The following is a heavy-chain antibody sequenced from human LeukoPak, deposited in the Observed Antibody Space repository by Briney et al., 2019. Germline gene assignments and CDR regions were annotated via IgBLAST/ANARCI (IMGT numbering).Heavy chain of an antibody. Sequence: SETLSLTCAVYGGSFSGYYWSWIRQPPGKGLEWIGEVNHGGNTNYNPSLKSRVSISVDTSKNQFSLKLSSVIAADTAVYYCARGGIVGLSARQEYFQHWGQGTLVTVSS. CDR2: VNHGGNT. CDR1: GGSFSGYY. J-gene: IGHJ1*01. D-gene: IGHD1-26*01. V-gene: IGHV4-34*01. CDR3: ARGGIVGLSARQEYFQH.